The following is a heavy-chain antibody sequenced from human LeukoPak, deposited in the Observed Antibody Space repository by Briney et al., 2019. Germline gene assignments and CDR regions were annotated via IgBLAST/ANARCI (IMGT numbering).Heavy chain of an antibody. V-gene: IGHV4-59*12. J-gene: IGHJ4*02. D-gene: IGHD3-10*01. Sequence: PSETLSLTCTVSGGSISSYYWSWIRQPPGKGLEWIGYIYYSGSTNYNPSLKSRVTISVDTSKNQFSLKLSSVTAADTAVYYCARGWYYGSGSPDYWGQGTLVTVSS. CDR3: ARGWYYGSGSPDY. CDR2: IYYSGST. CDR1: GGSISSYY.